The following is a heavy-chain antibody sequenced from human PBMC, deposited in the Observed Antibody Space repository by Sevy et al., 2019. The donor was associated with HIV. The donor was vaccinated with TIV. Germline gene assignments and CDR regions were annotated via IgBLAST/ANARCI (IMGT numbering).Heavy chain of an antibody. CDR2: IKQDGSEK. CDR3: ARAPVGSGWYFPRGIDY. CDR1: GFTFSTYW. Sequence: GGSLRLSCAASGFTFSTYWMTWVRQAPGKGLEWVANIKQDGSEKNYAESVKGRRTVSRDNTKNSLYLQLNSLRAEDTAIYYCARAPVGSGWYFPRGIDYWGQGTLVTFSS. D-gene: IGHD6-13*01. V-gene: IGHV3-7*01. J-gene: IGHJ4*02.